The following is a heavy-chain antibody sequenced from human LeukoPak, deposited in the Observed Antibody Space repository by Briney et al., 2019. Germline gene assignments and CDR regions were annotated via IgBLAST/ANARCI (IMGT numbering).Heavy chain of an antibody. J-gene: IGHJ5*02. D-gene: IGHD4-11*01. CDR2: IYYSGST. V-gene: IGHV4-39*07. CDR1: GGSISSSSYY. Sequence: SETLSLTCTVSGGSISSSSYYWGWIRQPPGKGLEWIGSIYYSGSTYYNPSLKSRVTISVDTSKIQFSLKLSSVTAPDTAVYYWAGDHMTTVTMELHWFDPWGQGTLVTVSS. CDR3: AGDHMTTVTMELHWFDP.